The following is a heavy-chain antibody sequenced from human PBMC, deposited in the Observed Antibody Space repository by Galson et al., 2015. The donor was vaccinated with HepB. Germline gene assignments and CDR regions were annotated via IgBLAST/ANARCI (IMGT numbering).Heavy chain of an antibody. CDR2: IYYSGST. CDR1: GGSISSYY. V-gene: IGHV4-59*01. D-gene: IGHD6-13*01. CDR3: ARDEGGIAAAGHANYYYYYGMDV. Sequence: ETLSLTCTVSGGSISSYYWSWIRQPPGKGLEWIGYIYYSGSTNYNPSLKSRVTISVDTSKNQFSLKLSSVTAADTAVYYCARDEGGIAAAGHANYYYYYGMDVWGQGITVTVSS. J-gene: IGHJ6*02.